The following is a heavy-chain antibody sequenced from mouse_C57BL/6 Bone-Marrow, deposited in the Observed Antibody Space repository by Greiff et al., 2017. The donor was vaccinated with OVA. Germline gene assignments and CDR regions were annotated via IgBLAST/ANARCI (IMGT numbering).Heavy chain of an antibody. Sequence: EVQRVESGPGLAKPSQTLSLTCSVTGYSITSDYWNWIRKFPGNKLEYMGYISYSGSTYYNPSLKSRISITRDTSKNQYYLQLHSVTTEDTATYYCARSRRGYYYAMDYWGQGTSVTVSS. CDR1: GYSITSDY. CDR2: ISYSGST. CDR3: ARSRRGYYYAMDY. J-gene: IGHJ4*01. V-gene: IGHV3-8*01.